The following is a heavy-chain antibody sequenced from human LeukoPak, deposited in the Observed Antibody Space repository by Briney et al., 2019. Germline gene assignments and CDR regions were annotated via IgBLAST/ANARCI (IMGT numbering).Heavy chain of an antibody. CDR3: ARSSSSWYIDH. D-gene: IGHD6-13*01. V-gene: IGHV1-2*02. Sequence: ASVKVSCKSSGYIFTAYYIHWVRQAPGQGPEWMGCINPNSGGTNYAQRFQGRVSMTTDTSLTTTYMEVSRLRSDDTAIYYCARSSSSWYIDHWGQGALVTVSS. J-gene: IGHJ4*02. CDR1: GYIFTAYY. CDR2: INPNSGGT.